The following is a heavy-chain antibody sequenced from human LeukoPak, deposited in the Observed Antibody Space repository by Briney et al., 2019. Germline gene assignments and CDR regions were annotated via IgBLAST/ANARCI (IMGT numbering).Heavy chain of an antibody. CDR3: ARQRYRNTYDFWSGYFSFFDY. CDR2: ISSSSSYT. CDR1: GFTFSDYY. Sequence: GGSLRLSCAASGFTFSDYYMSWIRQAPGKGLEWVSYISSSSSYTNYADSVKGRFTISRDNAKNSLYLQMNSLRAEDTAMYYCARQRYRNTYDFWSGYFSFFDYWGQGTLVTVSS. D-gene: IGHD3-3*01. J-gene: IGHJ4*02. V-gene: IGHV3-11*06.